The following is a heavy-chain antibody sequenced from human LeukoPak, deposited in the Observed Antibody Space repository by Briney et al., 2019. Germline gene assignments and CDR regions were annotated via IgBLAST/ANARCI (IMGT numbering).Heavy chain of an antibody. V-gene: IGHV6-1*01. D-gene: IGHD6-19*01. Sequence: SQTLSLTCAISGDSVSSNSAAWNWIRQSPSRGLEWLGRTYYRSKWYNDYAVSVKSRITINPDTSKNQFSLQLNSVTPENTAVYYFARGHSSVWYGRDYFDYWGQGTLVTVSS. CDR3: ARGHSSVWYGRDYFDY. CDR2: TYYRSKWYN. CDR1: GDSVSSNSAA. J-gene: IGHJ4*02.